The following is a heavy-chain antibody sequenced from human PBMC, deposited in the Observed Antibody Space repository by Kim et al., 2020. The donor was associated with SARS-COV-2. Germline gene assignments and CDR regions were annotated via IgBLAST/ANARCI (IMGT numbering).Heavy chain of an antibody. CDR1: GGSISSSSYY. V-gene: IGHV4-39*01. CDR3: ARRRYYYDSSGYYQYYFDY. D-gene: IGHD3-22*01. Sequence: SETLSLTCTVSGGSISSSSYYWGWIRQPPGNGLEWIGSIYYSGSTYYNPSLKSRVTISVDTSKNQFSLKLSSVTAADTAVYYCARRRYYYDSSGYYQYYFDYWGQGTLVTVSS. CDR2: IYYSGST. J-gene: IGHJ4*02.